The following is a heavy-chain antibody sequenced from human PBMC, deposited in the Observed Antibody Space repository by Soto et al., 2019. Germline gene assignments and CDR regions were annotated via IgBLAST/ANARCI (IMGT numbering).Heavy chain of an antibody. CDR2: ISGSGGST. V-gene: IGHV3-23*01. Sequence: GGSLRLSCAASGFTFSSYAMSWVRQAPGKGLEWVSAISGSGGSTYYADSVKGRFTISRDNSKNTLYLQMNSLRAEDTAVYYCANLLRRFLEWLSPMDVWGQGTTVTVSS. D-gene: IGHD3-3*01. CDR3: ANLLRRFLEWLSPMDV. CDR1: GFTFSSYA. J-gene: IGHJ6*02.